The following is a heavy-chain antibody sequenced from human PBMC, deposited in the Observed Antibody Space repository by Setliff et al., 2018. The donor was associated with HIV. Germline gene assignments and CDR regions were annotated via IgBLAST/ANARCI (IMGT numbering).Heavy chain of an antibody. CDR1: AGSFSDYY. D-gene: IGHD6-6*01. CDR3: ATSGYSSSSGGDWFDP. Sequence: TSETLSLTCAVYAGSFSDYYWSWIRQPPGKGLEWIGEINHSGSTKYNQSLRSRLTISVDTSKNQFSLKLSSVTVADTAVYYCATSGYSSSSGGDWFDPWGQGTVVTVSS. J-gene: IGHJ5*02. V-gene: IGHV4-34*01. CDR2: INHSGST.